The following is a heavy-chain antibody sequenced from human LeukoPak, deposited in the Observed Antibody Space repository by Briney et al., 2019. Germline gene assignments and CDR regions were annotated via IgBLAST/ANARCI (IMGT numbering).Heavy chain of an antibody. Sequence: SETLSLTCSVSGGSINSSSYYWGWIRQPPGKGLEWIGSRFYGGNTYYNPSLKTRVTLSVDTSKSQFSLRLSAVTAADTAVYYCARLGVERWLQSYLDFWGQGTLVTVSS. V-gene: IGHV4-39*01. J-gene: IGHJ4*02. CDR1: GGSINSSSYY. CDR3: ARLGVERWLQSYLDF. D-gene: IGHD5-24*01. CDR2: RFYGGNT.